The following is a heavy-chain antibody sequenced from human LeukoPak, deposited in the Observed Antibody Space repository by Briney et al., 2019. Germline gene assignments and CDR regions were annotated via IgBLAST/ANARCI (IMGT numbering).Heavy chain of an antibody. J-gene: IGHJ4*02. CDR3: ARDRRVRVGYYGSGSYSSCVDY. D-gene: IGHD3-10*01. CDR2: IYYSGST. Sequence: PSETLSLTCTVSGGSISSGDYYWSWIRQPPGKGLEWIGYIYYSGSTYYNPSLKSRVIISVDTSKNQFSLKLSSVTAADTAVYYCARDRRVRVGYYGSGSYSSCVDYWGQGTLVTVSS. V-gene: IGHV4-30-4*08. CDR1: GGSISSGDYY.